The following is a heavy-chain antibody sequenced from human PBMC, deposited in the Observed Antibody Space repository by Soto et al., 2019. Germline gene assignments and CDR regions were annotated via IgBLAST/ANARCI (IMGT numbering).Heavy chain of an antibody. Sequence: VQLVESGGGLVKPGGSLRLSCVGSGFTFSDYYMTWIRQAPGKGLEWVSYISSSGTVIYYADSVKGRFTISRDNAKNSLYLHMNSLRVEDTAIYYCARAFIEVVTAAPGQFDPWGQGTLVTVSS. J-gene: IGHJ5*02. CDR1: GFTFSDYY. D-gene: IGHD2-21*02. CDR3: ARAFIEVVTAAPGQFDP. V-gene: IGHV3-11*01. CDR2: ISSSGTVI.